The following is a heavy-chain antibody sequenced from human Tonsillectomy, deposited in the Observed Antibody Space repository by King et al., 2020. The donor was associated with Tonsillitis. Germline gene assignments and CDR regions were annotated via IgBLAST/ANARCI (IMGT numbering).Heavy chain of an antibody. CDR2: ISHWGGTR. CDR1: GFTFSDYN. J-gene: IGHJ4*02. V-gene: IGHV3-11*01. Sequence: QVQLVESGGGLVKPGGSLRLSCAASGFTFSDYNMIWIRQAPGKGLEWVSYISHWGGTRYYADSVKGRFTISRDNAKNSLYLQMNSLRAEDTAVFYCARDRIPDNVYQPYLYYWGQGTLVTVSS. CDR3: ARDRIPDNVYQPYLYY. D-gene: IGHD2-2*01.